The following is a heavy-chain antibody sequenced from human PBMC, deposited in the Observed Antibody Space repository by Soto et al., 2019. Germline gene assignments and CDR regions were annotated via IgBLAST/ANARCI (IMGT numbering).Heavy chain of an antibody. CDR2: ISGSGGST. V-gene: IGHV3-23*01. CDR3: AQGSGYSYSYTLWFDP. Sequence: EVQLLESGGGLLQPGGSLRLSCAASGFTYRSYAMSWVRQAPGKGLEWVSDISGSGGSTYHTDSVKGRFIISRDNSKNTLYLHMNSLRAEDTAVYYCAQGSGYSYSYTLWFDPWGQGTLVSVSS. J-gene: IGHJ5*02. D-gene: IGHD5-18*01. CDR1: GFTYRSYA.